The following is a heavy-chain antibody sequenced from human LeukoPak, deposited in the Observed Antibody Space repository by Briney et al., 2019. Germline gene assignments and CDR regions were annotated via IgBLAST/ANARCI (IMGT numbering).Heavy chain of an antibody. J-gene: IGHJ4*02. Sequence: GGSLRLSCVASGFTFNTYAMTWVRQASGKGLEWVSAIGDSGRSTYYAGSVKGRFTISRDNSKNTLYLQMNSLRPEDTAVYYCARGAGYNYPYYFDYWGQGTLVTVSS. D-gene: IGHD5-24*01. V-gene: IGHV3-23*01. CDR2: IGDSGRST. CDR1: GFTFNTYA. CDR3: ARGAGYNYPYYFDY.